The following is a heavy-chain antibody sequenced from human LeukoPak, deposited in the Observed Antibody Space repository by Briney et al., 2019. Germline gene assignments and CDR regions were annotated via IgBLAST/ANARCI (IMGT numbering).Heavy chain of an antibody. CDR3: AREMNWFGYFDL. CDR1: GFTYRSYV. V-gene: IGHV3-30-3*01. CDR2: ISYDGSNK. D-gene: IGHD3-10*01. J-gene: IGHJ2*01. Sequence: PRGSLRHSCAASGFTYRSYVMHSVRPAPCKGLEGVAVISYDGSNKYYVDTLKGGFTISRDNCKNTLYLQMNSLRAEDTAVYYCAREMNWFGYFDLWGRGTLVTVSS.